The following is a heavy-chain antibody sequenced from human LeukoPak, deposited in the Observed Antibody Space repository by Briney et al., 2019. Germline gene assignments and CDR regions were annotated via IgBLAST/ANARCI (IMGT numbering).Heavy chain of an antibody. CDR1: GGSISGWY. Sequence: SETLSLTCAVSGGSISGWYWSWIRQPPGKGLEWIGHIYDSGTTNYNPSLKSRVTMSVDSSKNQFSLKLTSVTAADTAVYYCARETTLTGYSSGLGYNYWGQGTLVTVSS. CDR3: ARETTLTGYSSGLGYNY. CDR2: IYDSGTT. J-gene: IGHJ4*02. D-gene: IGHD6-19*01. V-gene: IGHV4-59*01.